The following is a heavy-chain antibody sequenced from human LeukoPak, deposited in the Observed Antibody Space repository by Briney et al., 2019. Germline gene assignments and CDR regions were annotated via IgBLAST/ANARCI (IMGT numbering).Heavy chain of an antibody. D-gene: IGHD6-6*01. J-gene: IGHJ4*02. CDR1: GFTLRSYN. Sequence: GGSLRLSCAASGFTLRSYNMNWVRQAPGKGLEWVSYISSSSSTIYYADSVKGRFTISRDNAKNSLYLQMNSLRAEDTAVYYCAREGSSWPFDDWGQGTLVTVSS. V-gene: IGHV3-48*01. CDR3: AREGSSWPFDD. CDR2: ISSSSSTI.